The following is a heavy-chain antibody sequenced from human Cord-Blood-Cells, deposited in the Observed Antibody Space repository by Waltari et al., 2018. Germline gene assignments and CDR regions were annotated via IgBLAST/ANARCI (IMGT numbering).Heavy chain of an antibody. J-gene: IGHJ4*02. Sequence: QVQLQESGPGLVKPSETLSLTCPVSGGSISSYYCSWIRQPPGKGLEWIGYIYYSGSTNYNPSLKSRVTISVDTSKNQFSLKLSSVTAADTAVYYCARRKRSFDYWGQGTLVTVSS. CDR1: GGSISSYY. V-gene: IGHV4-59*08. CDR3: ARRKRSFDY. CDR2: IYYSGST. D-gene: IGHD4-17*01.